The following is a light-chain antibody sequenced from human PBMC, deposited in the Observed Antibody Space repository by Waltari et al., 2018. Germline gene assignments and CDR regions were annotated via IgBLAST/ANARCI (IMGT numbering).Light chain of an antibody. J-gene: IGLJ3*02. V-gene: IGLV1-47*02. CDR3: AAWDDRVRGRV. CDR2: SNN. Sequence: QSVLTQPPSASGTPGQRVTIPCSGTTSNLGTTYVFWYQQLPGMAPKLLIYSNNQRPSGVPDRFSDSKSGTSASLAISGLRSEDEADYYCAAWDDRVRGRVFGGGTKLTVL. CDR1: TSNLGTTY.